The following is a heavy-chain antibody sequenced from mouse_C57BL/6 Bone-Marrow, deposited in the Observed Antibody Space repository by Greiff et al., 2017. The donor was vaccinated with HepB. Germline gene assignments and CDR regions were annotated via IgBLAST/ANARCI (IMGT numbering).Heavy chain of an antibody. J-gene: IGHJ3*01. D-gene: IGHD2-4*01. V-gene: IGHV1-52*01. CDR1: GYTFTSYW. CDR2: IDPSDSET. Sequence: VQLQQPGAELVRPGSSVKLSCKASGYTFTSYWMHWVKQRPIQGLEWIGNIDPSDSETHYNQKFKDKATLTVDKSSSTAYMPLSSLTSEDSAVYYCARHYDYVAWFAYWGQGTLVTVSA. CDR3: ARHYDYVAWFAY.